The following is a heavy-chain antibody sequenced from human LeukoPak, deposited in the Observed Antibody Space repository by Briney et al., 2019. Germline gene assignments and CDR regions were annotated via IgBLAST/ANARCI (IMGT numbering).Heavy chain of an antibody. CDR1: GGSISGYY. V-gene: IGHV4-4*07. CDR2: IYSTGTN. J-gene: IGHJ5*02. CDR3: ARVSPSWTPLSMKELYDWFDP. Sequence: SETLSLTCTVSGGSISGYYWSWIRQSAGKGLEWIGHIYSTGTNNYNPSLRSRVTLSVDTSKNLFSLKLRSVTAADTAVYYCARVSPSWTPLSMKELYDWFDPWGQGTLVTVSS. D-gene: IGHD2-2*01.